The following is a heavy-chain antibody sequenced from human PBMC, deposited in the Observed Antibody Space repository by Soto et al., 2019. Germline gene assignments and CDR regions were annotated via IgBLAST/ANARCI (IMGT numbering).Heavy chain of an antibody. CDR3: ASFGGSGSYSIY. V-gene: IGHV1-24*01. CDR1: GYTLTELS. CDR2: FDPEDGET. Sequence: GASVKVSCKVSGYTLTELSMHWVRQAPGKGPEWMGGFDPEDGETSYAQKFQGRVTMTEDTSTSTAYMELSSLRSEDTAVYYCASFGGSGSYSIYWGQGTLVTVSS. J-gene: IGHJ4*02. D-gene: IGHD3-10*01.